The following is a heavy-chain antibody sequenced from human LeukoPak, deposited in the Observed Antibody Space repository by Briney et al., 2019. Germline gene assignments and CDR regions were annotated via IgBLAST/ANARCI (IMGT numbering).Heavy chain of an antibody. J-gene: IGHJ2*01. CDR3: ARYDLSSPRYFDL. D-gene: IGHD6-13*01. CDR2: IYYNGDT. Sequence: PSETLSLTCTVSGGSISSGGDYWSWIRQPPGKGLEWIAYIYYNGDTSYNPSFKSRVTISVDTSENQFSLKLRSVTAADTAMYYCARYDLSSPRYFDLWGRGTLVTVSS. V-gene: IGHV4-61*08. CDR1: GGSISSGGDY.